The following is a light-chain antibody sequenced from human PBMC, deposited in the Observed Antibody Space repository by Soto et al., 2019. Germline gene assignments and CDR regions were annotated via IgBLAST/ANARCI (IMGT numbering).Light chain of an antibody. CDR2: KAS. CDR1: QSISSW. CDR3: QKYNSYSWK. J-gene: IGKJ1*01. Sequence: DIQMTRSPAARSASVVDRVTITFRASQSISSWLAWYQQKPGKAPKLLIYKASSLESGVPSRFSGSGSGTEFTLTISSLQPDDFATYYCQKYNSYSWKFGQGTKVDIK. V-gene: IGKV1-5*03.